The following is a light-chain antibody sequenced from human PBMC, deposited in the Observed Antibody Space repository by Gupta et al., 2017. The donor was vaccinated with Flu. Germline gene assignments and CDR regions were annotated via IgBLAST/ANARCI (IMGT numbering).Light chain of an antibody. V-gene: IGKV3-20*01. Sequence: EIVLTQSPGTLSLSPGERATLSCRAGQSVSSSYLAWYQQKPGQAPRLLIDGASSRATGIPDRFSGSGSGTDFTLTISRLEPEDFAVYYCQHYGSSPQTFGQGTKVEVK. CDR3: QHYGSSPQT. J-gene: IGKJ1*01. CDR1: QSVSSSY. CDR2: GAS.